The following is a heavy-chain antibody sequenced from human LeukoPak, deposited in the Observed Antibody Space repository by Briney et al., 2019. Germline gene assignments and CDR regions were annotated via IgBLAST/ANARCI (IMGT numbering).Heavy chain of an antibody. J-gene: IGHJ5*02. V-gene: IGHV3-48*01. CDR2: ISRDSNTI. CDR1: GFTFSSYS. D-gene: IGHD3-10*01. Sequence: PGEFLRLSCAASGFTFSSYSMNWVRQAPGKVLEWVSYISRDSNTIYYADSVKGRFTISRDNAKNSLYLQMNSLRAEDTAMYYCARDGWFGDYNWFDPWGQGTLVTVSS. CDR3: ARDGWFGDYNWFDP.